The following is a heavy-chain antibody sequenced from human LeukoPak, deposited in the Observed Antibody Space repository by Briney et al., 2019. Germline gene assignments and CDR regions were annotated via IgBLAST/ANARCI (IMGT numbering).Heavy chain of an antibody. CDR2: IYSGGST. V-gene: IGHV4-39*01. CDR3: ARHLGYCSGGSCHGSWFDP. CDR1: GGSISSTSYY. D-gene: IGHD2-15*01. Sequence: PSETLSLTCTVSGGSISSTSYYWGWIRQPPGKGLEWIGSIYSGGSTYYNSSLKSRITISVDTSNNQFSLRLSSVTAADTAFYYCARHLGYCSGGSCHGSWFDPWGQGTLVTVSS. J-gene: IGHJ5*02.